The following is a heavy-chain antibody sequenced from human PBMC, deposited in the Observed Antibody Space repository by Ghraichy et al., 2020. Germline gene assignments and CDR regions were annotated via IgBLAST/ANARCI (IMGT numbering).Heavy chain of an antibody. D-gene: IGHD6-19*01. CDR3: ARDDFDIAVAGSDY. CDR2: ISSSSSYI. Sequence: GGSLRLSCAASGFTFSSYSMNWVRQAPGKGLEWVSSISSSSSYIYYADSVKGRFTISRDNAKNSLYLQMNSLRAEDTAVYYCARDDFDIAVAGSDYWGQGTLVTVSS. J-gene: IGHJ4*02. CDR1: GFTFSSYS. V-gene: IGHV3-21*01.